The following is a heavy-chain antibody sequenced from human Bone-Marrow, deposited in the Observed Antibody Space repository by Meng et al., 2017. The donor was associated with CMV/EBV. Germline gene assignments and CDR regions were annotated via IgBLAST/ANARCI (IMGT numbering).Heavy chain of an antibody. Sequence: ASVKVSCKASGYTFTGYYMHWVRQAPGQGLEWMGWINPNSGGTNYAQKFQGRVTMTRDTSISTAYMELSRLRSDDTAVYYCARALIREVRIDYWGQGTPVTVSS. V-gene: IGHV1-2*02. D-gene: IGHD3-16*01. CDR3: ARALIREVRIDY. CDR2: INPNSGGT. CDR1: GYTFTGYY. J-gene: IGHJ4*02.